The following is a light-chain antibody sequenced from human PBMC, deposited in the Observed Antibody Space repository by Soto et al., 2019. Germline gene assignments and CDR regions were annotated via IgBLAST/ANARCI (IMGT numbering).Light chain of an antibody. V-gene: IGLV2-14*01. CDR1: SSDVGGYNY. J-gene: IGLJ2*01. CDR3: SSYASSNPPHVA. Sequence: QSALTQPASVSGSPGQSITISCTGTSSDVGGYNYVSWYQQNPGKAPKLMIYDVSNRPSGVSNRFSGSKSGNTASLTISGLQAEDEADYYCSSYASSNPPHVAFGGGTKLTVL. CDR2: DVS.